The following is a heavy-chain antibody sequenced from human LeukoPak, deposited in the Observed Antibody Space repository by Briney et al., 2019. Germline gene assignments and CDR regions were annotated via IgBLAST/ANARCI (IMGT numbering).Heavy chain of an antibody. D-gene: IGHD6-13*01. CDR2: INHSGST. Sequence: TSETLSLTCAVSGGSISSSNWWSWVRQPPGKGLEWIGEINHSGSTNYNPSLKSRVTISVDTSKNQFSLKPSSVTAADTAVYYCARGPYSSSWTRWGQGTLVTVSS. J-gene: IGHJ4*02. CDR1: GGSISSSNW. CDR3: ARGPYSSSWTR. V-gene: IGHV4-4*02.